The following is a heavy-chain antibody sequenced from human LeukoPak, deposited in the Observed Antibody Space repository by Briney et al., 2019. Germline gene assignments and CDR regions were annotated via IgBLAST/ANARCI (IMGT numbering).Heavy chain of an antibody. CDR1: GFTFSSYS. J-gene: IGHJ2*01. CDR3: VRGAPDIVVVVAAIWYFDL. D-gene: IGHD2-15*01. V-gene: IGHV3-21*01. CDR2: ISSSSSYI. Sequence: GGSLRLSCAASGFTFSSYSMNWVRQAPGKGLEWVSSISSSSSYIYYADSVKGRFTISRDNAKNSLYLQMNSLRAEDTAVYYCVRGAPDIVVVVAAIWYFDLWGRGTLVTVSS.